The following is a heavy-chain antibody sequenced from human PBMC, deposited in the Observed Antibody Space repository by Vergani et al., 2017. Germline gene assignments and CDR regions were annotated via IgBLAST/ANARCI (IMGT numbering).Heavy chain of an antibody. V-gene: IGHV3-23*01. J-gene: IGHJ4*02. Sequence: EVQLLESGGDLVQPGGSLRLSCAASGFTFIMHAMSWVRQAPGKGLEWVSTLSASDRRTHYADSVKGRFTISRDNSKNTLYLQMNSLKTEDTAVYYCTPDYDFWSGYYKNYFDYWGQGTLVTVSS. CDR2: LSASDRRT. CDR3: TPDYDFWSGYYKNYFDY. CDR1: GFTFIMHA. D-gene: IGHD3-3*01.